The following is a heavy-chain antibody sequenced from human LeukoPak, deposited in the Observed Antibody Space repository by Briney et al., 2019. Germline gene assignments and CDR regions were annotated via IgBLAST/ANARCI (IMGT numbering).Heavy chain of an antibody. J-gene: IGHJ4*02. CDR3: ARDGDCGWSDY. CDR2: ISSSGSTI. CDR1: GFTFSDYY. Sequence: GGSLRLSCAASGFTFSDYYMSWIRQAPGKALEWVSYISSSGSTIYYADSVKGRFTISRDNAKNSLYQQMDSLRVEDTAVYYCARDGDCGWSDYGGQGTLVTVSS. D-gene: IGHD2-21*02. V-gene: IGHV3-11*04.